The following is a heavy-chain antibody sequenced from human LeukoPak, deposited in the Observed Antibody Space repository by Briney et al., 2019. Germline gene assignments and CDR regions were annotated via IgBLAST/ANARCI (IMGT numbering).Heavy chain of an antibody. CDR1: GFSVTNNY. Sequence: PGGSLRLSCAVSGFSVTNNYMSWVRQAPGKGLEWIGYIYYSGSTNYNPSLKSRVTISVDTSKNQFSLKLSSVTAADTAVYYCARVGTYGSGSYLSWLDYWGQGTLVTVSS. V-gene: IGHV4-59*02. D-gene: IGHD3-10*01. CDR2: IYYSGST. CDR3: ARVGTYGSGSYLSWLDY. J-gene: IGHJ4*02.